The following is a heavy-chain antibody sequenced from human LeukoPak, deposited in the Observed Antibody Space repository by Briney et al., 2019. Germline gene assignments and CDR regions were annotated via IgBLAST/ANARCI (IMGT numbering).Heavy chain of an antibody. Sequence: PGGSLRLSCAASGFTFSSYSMNWVRQAPGKGLEWVSSISSSSSYIYYADSVKGRFTISRDNSKNTLYLQMNSLRAEDTAVYYCASQVARYSSGWYGDYWGQGTLVTVSS. V-gene: IGHV3-21*01. CDR3: ASQVARYSSGWYGDY. CDR1: GFTFSSYS. J-gene: IGHJ4*02. D-gene: IGHD6-19*01. CDR2: ISSSSSYI.